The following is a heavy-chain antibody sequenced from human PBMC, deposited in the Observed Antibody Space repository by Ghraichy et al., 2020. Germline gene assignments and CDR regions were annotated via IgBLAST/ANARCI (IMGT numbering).Heavy chain of an antibody. J-gene: IGHJ4*02. CDR2: ISGSGGST. CDR1: GFTFSSYA. V-gene: IGHV3-23*01. Sequence: GGSLRLSCAASGFTFSSYAMSWVRQAPGKGLEWVSAISGSGGSTYYADSVKGRFTISRDNSKNTLYLQMNSLRAEDTAVYYCAKVPYSSGWYGYYFDYWGQGTLVTVSS. CDR3: AKVPYSSGWYGYYFDY. D-gene: IGHD6-19*01.